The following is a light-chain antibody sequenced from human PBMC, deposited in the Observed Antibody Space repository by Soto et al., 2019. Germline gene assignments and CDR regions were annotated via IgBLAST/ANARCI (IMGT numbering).Light chain of an antibody. CDR1: SSDVGGYKY. CDR2: EVS. CDR3: SSYSSSSTLV. Sequence: QSALTQPRSVSGSPGQSVTISCTETSSDVGGYKYVSWYQQHPGKAPKLKIYEVSNRPSGVSNRFSGSKSGNTASLTISGLQAEDEADYYCSSYSSSSTLVFGTGTKLTVL. V-gene: IGLV2-14*01. J-gene: IGLJ1*01.